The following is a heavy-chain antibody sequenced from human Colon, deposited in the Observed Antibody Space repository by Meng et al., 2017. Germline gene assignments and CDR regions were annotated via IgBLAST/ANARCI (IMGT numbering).Heavy chain of an antibody. CDR2: IYYSGST. CDR1: GGSISSSPYY. J-gene: IGHJ5*02. CDR3: ARHWGSGSYSLAFDP. V-gene: IGHV4-39*01. D-gene: IGHD1-26*01. Sequence: QLQLQESGPGLGKPSETLSPTCTFSGGSISSSPYYLGWIRQPPGKGLEWMGSIYYSGSTYYNPSLKSRLSVSVDTYKNQFSLKLSSVTAADTAIYYCARHWGSGSYSLAFDPWGQGTLVTVSS.